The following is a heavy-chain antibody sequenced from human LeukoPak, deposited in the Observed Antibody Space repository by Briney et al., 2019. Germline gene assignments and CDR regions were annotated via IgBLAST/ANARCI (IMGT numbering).Heavy chain of an antibody. CDR2: IRYDGSNK. Sequence: GGSLRLSCAASGFTFSSYGMHWVRQAPGKGLEWVAFIRYDGSNKYYADSVKGRFTISRDNSKNTLYLQMNSLGAEDTAVYYCAKFLAPPEYSNFDYWGQGTLVTVSS. CDR3: AKFLAPPEYSNFDY. J-gene: IGHJ4*02. CDR1: GFTFSSYG. V-gene: IGHV3-30*02. D-gene: IGHD2/OR15-2a*01.